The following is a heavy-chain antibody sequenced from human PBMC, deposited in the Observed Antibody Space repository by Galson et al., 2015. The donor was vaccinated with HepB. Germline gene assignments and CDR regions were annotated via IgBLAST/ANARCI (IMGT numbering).Heavy chain of an antibody. CDR2: ISGAGHNT. J-gene: IGHJ4*02. V-gene: IGHV3-23*01. CDR1: GFSFDTYA. D-gene: IGHD6-19*01. CDR3: AGDWGTSGWLH. Sequence: SLRLSCAASGFSFDTYAMSWVRQAPGKGLEWVSSISGAGHNTYYADAVRGRFTISRDNSKNTVYLQMISLGPEDTAVYYCAGDWGTSGWLHWGQGTLVTVSS.